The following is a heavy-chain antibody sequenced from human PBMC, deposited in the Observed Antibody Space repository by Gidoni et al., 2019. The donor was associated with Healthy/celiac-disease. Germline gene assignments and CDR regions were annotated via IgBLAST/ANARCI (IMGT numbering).Heavy chain of an antibody. V-gene: IGHV4-34*01. CDR2: INHSGST. CDR1: GGSFSGYY. CDR3: ARGGYSYGYNY. J-gene: IGHJ4*02. D-gene: IGHD5-18*01. Sequence: QVQLQQLGAGLFKPSETMSLPCAVYGGSFSGYYWSWIRQPPGKGLEWIGEINHSGSTNYNPSLKSRVTISVDTSKNQFSLKLSSVTAADTAVYYCARGGYSYGYNYWGQGTLVTVSS.